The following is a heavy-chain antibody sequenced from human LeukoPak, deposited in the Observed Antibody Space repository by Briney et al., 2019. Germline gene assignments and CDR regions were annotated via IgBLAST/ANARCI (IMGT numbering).Heavy chain of an antibody. CDR3: VTDRARLFWYFDL. CDR1: GPTLTDLS. Sequence: GASVKVSCKVSGPTLTDLSIHWVRQAPGKGLEYVGGSDPEDGETFHAQNFQGRVTMTEDTSIDTAYMELSSLRAEDTAVYYCVTDRARLFWYFDLWGRGTLVTVSS. V-gene: IGHV1-24*01. J-gene: IGHJ2*01. D-gene: IGHD2-21*02. CDR2: SDPEDGET.